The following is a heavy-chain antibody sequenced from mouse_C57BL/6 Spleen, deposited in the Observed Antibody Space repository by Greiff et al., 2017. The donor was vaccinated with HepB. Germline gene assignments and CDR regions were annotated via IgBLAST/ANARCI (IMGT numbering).Heavy chain of an antibody. J-gene: IGHJ3*01. CDR1: GYTFTDYE. D-gene: IGHD1-1*01. CDR3: TRDNLLLRPWFAY. CDR2: IDPETGGT. Sequence: QVQLQQSGAELVRPGASVTLSCKASGYTFTDYEMHWVKQTPVHGLEWIGAIDPETGGTAYNQKFRGKAILTADKSSSTAYMELRSLTSEDSAVYYCTRDNLLLRPWFAYWGQGTRHCLC. V-gene: IGHV1-15*01.